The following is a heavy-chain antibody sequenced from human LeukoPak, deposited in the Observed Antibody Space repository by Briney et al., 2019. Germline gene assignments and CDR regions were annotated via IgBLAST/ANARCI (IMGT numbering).Heavy chain of an antibody. V-gene: IGHV3-21*01. Sequence: PGGSLRLSCAASGFTFSSYSMNWVRQAPGKGLEWVSSISSSSSYVYYADSVKGRFTISRDNAKNSLYLQMNSLRAEDTAVYYCARETRYYYYMDVWGKGTTVTVSS. J-gene: IGHJ6*03. CDR3: ARETRYYYYMDV. CDR1: GFTFSSYS. CDR2: ISSSSSYV.